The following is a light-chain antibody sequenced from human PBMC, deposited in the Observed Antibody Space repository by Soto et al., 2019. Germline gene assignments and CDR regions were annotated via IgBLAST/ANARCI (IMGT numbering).Light chain of an antibody. CDR1: QTISSW. Sequence: DIQMTQSPSTLSGSVGDRVTITCRASQTISSWLAWYQQKPGKAPKLLIYKASTLKSGVPSRFSGSRSGTEFTLTISRLQPDDFASYYCQHYNSYAEAFGQGTKVELK. CDR2: KAS. V-gene: IGKV1-5*03. CDR3: QHYNSYAEA. J-gene: IGKJ1*01.